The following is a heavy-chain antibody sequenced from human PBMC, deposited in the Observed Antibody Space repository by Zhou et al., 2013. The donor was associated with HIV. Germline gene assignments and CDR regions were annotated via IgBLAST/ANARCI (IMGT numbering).Heavy chain of an antibody. J-gene: IGHJ6*03. V-gene: IGHV1-2*02. CDR1: GYTFTGYY. Sequence: QVQLVQSGAEVKKPGASVKVSCKTSGYTFTGYYMHWVRQAPGRGLEWMGWINPNSGGTNYAQKFQGRVTMTRDTSISTAYMELSRLRSDDTAVYYCATFGPSGYSYGQHYYYYYMDVWGKGTTVTVSS. CDR2: INPNSGGT. D-gene: IGHD5-18*01. CDR3: ATFGPSGYSYGQHYYYYYMDV.